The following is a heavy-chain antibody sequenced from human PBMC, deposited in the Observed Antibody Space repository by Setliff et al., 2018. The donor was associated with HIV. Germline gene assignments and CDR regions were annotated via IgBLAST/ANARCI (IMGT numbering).Heavy chain of an antibody. V-gene: IGHV4-39*07. CDR1: GGSVGSSSYY. CDR3: ARGGRDGIA. Sequence: SETLSLTCTVSGGSVGSSSYYWAWIRQPPGKGLEWIASIYHSGSTYYNPSLKSRVTMSVDTSKNQFSLKLNSVTAADTAVYYCARGGRDGIAWGQGTLVTSPQ. CDR2: IYHSGST. J-gene: IGHJ5*02. D-gene: IGHD2-21*01.